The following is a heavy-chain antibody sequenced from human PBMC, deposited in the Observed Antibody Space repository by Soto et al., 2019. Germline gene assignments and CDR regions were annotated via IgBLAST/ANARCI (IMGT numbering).Heavy chain of an antibody. CDR3: AKDFKVSGGHYGSLNYYYGMDV. Sequence: LRLSCAASGFTFSDFGMHWVRQAPGKGLEWVAIISYDGILKYYADSVKGRFTISRDTSKGAVYLQMNSLTPEDTAVYYCAKDFKVSGGHYGSLNYYYGMDVWGQGTTVTVSS. V-gene: IGHV3-30*18. J-gene: IGHJ6*02. CDR2: ISYDGILK. D-gene: IGHD3-10*01. CDR1: GFTFSDFG.